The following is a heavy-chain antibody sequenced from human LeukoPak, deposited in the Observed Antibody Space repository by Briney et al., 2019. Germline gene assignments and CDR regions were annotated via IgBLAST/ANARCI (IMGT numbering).Heavy chain of an antibody. CDR3: ARRPTTVTDWAFDI. J-gene: IGHJ3*02. Sequence: GGSLRLSCAASGFTFSSYSMNWVRQAPGKGLEWVSSISSSSSYIYYADSVKGRFTISRDNAKNSLYLQMNSLRAEDTAVYYCARRPTTVTDWAFDIWGQGTMVTVSS. V-gene: IGHV3-21*01. CDR2: ISSSSSYI. CDR1: GFTFSSYS. D-gene: IGHD4-17*01.